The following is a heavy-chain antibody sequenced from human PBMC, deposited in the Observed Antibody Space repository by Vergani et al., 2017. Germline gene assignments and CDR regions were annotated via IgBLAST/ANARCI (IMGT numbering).Heavy chain of an antibody. CDR2: IDPSDSYT. CDR1: GYSFTSYW. J-gene: IGHJ4*02. V-gene: IGHV5-10-1*03. Sequence: EVQLVQSGAEVKKPGESLRISCKVSGYSFTSYWISWVRQLPGKGLEWMGRIDPSDSYTNYSPSFQGHVTISADKSISTAYLQWSSLKASDTAMYYCARSDCSKQTCPDYWGQGTLVTVSS. D-gene: IGHD4-11*01. CDR3: ARSDCSKQTCPDY.